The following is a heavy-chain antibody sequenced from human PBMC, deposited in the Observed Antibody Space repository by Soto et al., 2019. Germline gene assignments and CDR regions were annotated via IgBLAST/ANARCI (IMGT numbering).Heavy chain of an antibody. J-gene: IGHJ6*02. Sequence: GGSLRLSYAASGFTFSSDWMSWVRQAPGKGLEWVANIKQDGSEKYYVDSVKGRFTISRDNAKNSLYLQMNSLRAEDTAVYYCARDSRSGYSFSDYYYYGMDVWGQGTTVTVSS. CDR2: IKQDGSEK. V-gene: IGHV3-7*05. D-gene: IGHD5-18*01. CDR3: ARDSRSGYSFSDYYYYGMDV. CDR1: GFTFSSDW.